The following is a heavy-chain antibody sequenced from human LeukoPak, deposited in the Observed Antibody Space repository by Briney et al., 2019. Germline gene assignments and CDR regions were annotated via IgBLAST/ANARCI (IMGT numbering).Heavy chain of an antibody. D-gene: IGHD3-10*01. CDR2: IYYSGST. CDR3: ATYYYGSGSYYNSHY. Sequence: SETLSLTCTVSGESISGFYWTWIRQPPGKGLEWIGYIYYSGSTNYNPSLKSRVTISVDTSKNQFSLKLSSVTAADTAVYYCATYYYGSGSYYNSHYWGQGTLVTVSS. J-gene: IGHJ4*02. CDR1: GESISGFY. V-gene: IGHV4-59*01.